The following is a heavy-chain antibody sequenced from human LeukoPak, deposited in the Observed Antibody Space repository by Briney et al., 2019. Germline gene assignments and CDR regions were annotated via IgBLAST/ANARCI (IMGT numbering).Heavy chain of an antibody. CDR2: ISHDGSIK. J-gene: IGHJ6*02. D-gene: IGHD5-24*01. V-gene: IGHV3-30*03. Sequence: GGSLRLSCAASGFTFLTYGMHWVRQAPGKGLEWVAVISHDGSIKYYGDSVKGRFTISRDESKNTVYLQMNSLRAEDTALYYCARDREMTTINYGMDVWGLGTTVIVSS. CDR1: GFTFLTYG. CDR3: ARDREMTTINYGMDV.